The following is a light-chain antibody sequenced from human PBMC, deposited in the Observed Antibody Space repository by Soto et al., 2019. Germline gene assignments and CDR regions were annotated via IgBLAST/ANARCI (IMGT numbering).Light chain of an antibody. Sequence: EIVMTQSPATLSVSPGERATLSCRASQSVSSNLAWYQQKPGHAPRLLIYGASTRATGIPARFSGSGSGTEFTLTISSLQSEDCSVYYCQQYNNWPRTFGGGTKVEIK. V-gene: IGKV3-15*01. CDR3: QQYNNWPRT. J-gene: IGKJ4*01. CDR1: QSVSSN. CDR2: GAS.